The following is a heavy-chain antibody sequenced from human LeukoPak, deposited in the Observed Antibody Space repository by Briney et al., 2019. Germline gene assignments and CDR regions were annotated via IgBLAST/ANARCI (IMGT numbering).Heavy chain of an antibody. CDR2: IIPIFGTA. Sequence: GASVKVSCKASGGTFSSYAISWVRQAPGQGLEWMGGIIPIFGTANYAQKFQGRVTITADKSTSTAYMELSSLRSEDTAVYYCASYYYGSGSYMGFDYWGQGTLVTVSS. V-gene: IGHV1-69*06. CDR1: GGTFSSYA. J-gene: IGHJ4*02. D-gene: IGHD3-10*01. CDR3: ASYYYGSGSYMGFDY.